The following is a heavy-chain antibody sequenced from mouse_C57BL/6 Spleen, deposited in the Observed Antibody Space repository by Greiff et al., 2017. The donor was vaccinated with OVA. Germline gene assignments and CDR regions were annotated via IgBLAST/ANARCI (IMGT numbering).Heavy chain of an antibody. D-gene: IGHD1-1*01. J-gene: IGHJ2*01. V-gene: IGHV1-4*01. Sequence: VKLQQSGAELARPGASVKMSCKASGYTFTSYTMHWVKQRPGQGLEWIGYINPSSGYTKYNQKFKDKATLTADKSSSTAYMQLSSLTSEDSAVYYCARAGRITTVVATNYFDYWGQGTTLTVSS. CDR3: ARAGRITTVVATNYFDY. CDR2: INPSSGYT. CDR1: GYTFTSYT.